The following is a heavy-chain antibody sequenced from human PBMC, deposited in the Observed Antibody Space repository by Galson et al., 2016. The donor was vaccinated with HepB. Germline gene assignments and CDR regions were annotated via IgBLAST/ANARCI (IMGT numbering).Heavy chain of an antibody. Sequence: SLRLSCAASGFTFSSYAMSWVRQAPGKGLEWVSAISGSGDTAFYTDSVKGRFTISRDNSENTPYLQMNSLRAGDTALYYCAKGVNQQHPYYFDSWGQGILVTVSS. J-gene: IGHJ4*02. D-gene: IGHD1-14*01. V-gene: IGHV3-23*01. CDR1: GFTFSSYA. CDR3: AKGVNQQHPYYFDS. CDR2: ISGSGDTA.